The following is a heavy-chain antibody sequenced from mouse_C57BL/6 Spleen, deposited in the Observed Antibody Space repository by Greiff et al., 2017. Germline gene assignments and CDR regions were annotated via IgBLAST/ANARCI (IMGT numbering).Heavy chain of an antibody. D-gene: IGHD2-5*01. J-gene: IGHJ1*03. Sequence: EVQLLESGAELVKPGASVKISCKASGYTFTDYNMHWVKQTPGKALEWIGDINPNNGGTNYNQKFKGKATLTVDNSYSTDYMELRILTSEDAAVYCCARVSYSSPLYLDYWGTGTTVTVSS. V-gene: IGHV1-18*01. CDR2: INPNNGGT. CDR1: GYTFTDYN. CDR3: ARVSYSSPLYLDY.